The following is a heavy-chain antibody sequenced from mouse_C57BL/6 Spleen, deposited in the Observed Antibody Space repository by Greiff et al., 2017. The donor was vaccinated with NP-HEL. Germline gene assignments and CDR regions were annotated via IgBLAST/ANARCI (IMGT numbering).Heavy chain of an antibody. CDR2: IDPSDSYT. D-gene: IGHD2-2*01. CDR1: GYTFTSYW. CDR3: ARSAVYYGYSAWFAY. J-gene: IGHJ3*01. Sequence: QVQLKQPGAELVKPGASVKLSCKASGYTFTSYWMQWVKQRPGQGLEWIGEIDPSDSYTNYNQKFKGKATLTVDTSSSTAYMQLSSLTSEDSAVYYCARSAVYYGYSAWFAYWGQGTLVTVSA. V-gene: IGHV1-50*01.